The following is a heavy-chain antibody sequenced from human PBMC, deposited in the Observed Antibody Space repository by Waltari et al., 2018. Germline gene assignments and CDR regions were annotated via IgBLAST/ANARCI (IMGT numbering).Heavy chain of an antibody. V-gene: IGHV3-53*01. CDR2: IYSGVST. CDR1: GFTVSSNY. J-gene: IGHJ4*02. CDR3: AIPGIAAASSFDY. D-gene: IGHD6-13*01. Sequence: EVQLVESGGGLIQPGGSLRLSCAASGFTVSSNYLSWVRQAPGKGLEWVSVIYSGVSTYYADSVKGRFTISRDNSKNTLYLQMNSLRAEDTAVYYCAIPGIAAASSFDYWGQGTLVTVSS.